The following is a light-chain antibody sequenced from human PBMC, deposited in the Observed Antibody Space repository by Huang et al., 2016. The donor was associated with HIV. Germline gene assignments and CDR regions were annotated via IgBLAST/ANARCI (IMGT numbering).Light chain of an antibody. CDR3: QQYGSSRT. V-gene: IGKV3-20*01. Sequence: EIVLTQSPGTLSLSPGERAHLSCRASQSVSSSYLAWYQQKPGQAPRLLIYGASSMATGIPDRFSGSGSGTDFTLTISRLEPEDFAVYYCQQYGSSRTFGQGTKVEIK. CDR1: QSVSSSY. J-gene: IGKJ1*01. CDR2: GAS.